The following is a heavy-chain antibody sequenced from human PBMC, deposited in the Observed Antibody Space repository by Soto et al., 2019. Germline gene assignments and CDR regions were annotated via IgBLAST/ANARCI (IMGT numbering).Heavy chain of an antibody. D-gene: IGHD6-19*01. CDR1: GFSFGSYA. CDR3: AKTPKDPNHPLTPYSGGWYGVWFDP. J-gene: IGHJ5*02. Sequence: PGGSLRLACAASGFSFGSYAMSWVRQAPGKWLAWVSAITGSGGSTYYADSVKGRFTISSDNSKNTLYLQTNSLRAEDTAVYYCAKTPKDPNHPLTPYSGGWYGVWFDPWGQGTLVTVSS. CDR2: ITGSGGST. V-gene: IGHV3-23*01.